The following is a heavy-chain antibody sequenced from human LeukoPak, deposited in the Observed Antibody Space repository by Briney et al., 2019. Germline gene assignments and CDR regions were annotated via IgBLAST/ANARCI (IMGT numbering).Heavy chain of an antibody. CDR3: AKLGGYYYDSSAPS. CDR1: GFTFDDYA. J-gene: IGHJ4*02. D-gene: IGHD3-22*01. V-gene: IGHV3-9*01. CDR2: ISWNSGSI. Sequence: PGGSLRLSCAASGFTFDDYAMHWVRQAPGKGLEWVSGISWNSGSIGYADSVKGRFTISRDNAKNSLYLQMNSLRAEDTAVYYCAKLGGYYYDSSAPSWGQGTLVTVSS.